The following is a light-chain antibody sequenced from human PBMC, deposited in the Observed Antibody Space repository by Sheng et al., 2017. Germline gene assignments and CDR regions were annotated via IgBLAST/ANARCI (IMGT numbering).Light chain of an antibody. CDR2: TAY. CDR3: QQFSSYPLLT. CDR1: QDISNY. V-gene: IGKV1-27*01. Sequence: DIQMTQSPSSLSASVGGRVTITCRAGQDISNYLAWYQQKPGKVPKLLIYTAYTLQSGVPSRFSGSGSGTDFTLTISSLQPEDFATYSCQQFSSYPLLTFGGGTKVEIK. J-gene: IGKJ4*01.